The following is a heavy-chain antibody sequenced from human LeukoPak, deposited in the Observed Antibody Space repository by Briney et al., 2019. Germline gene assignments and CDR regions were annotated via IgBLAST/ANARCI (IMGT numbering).Heavy chain of an antibody. CDR1: GFTFSSYV. J-gene: IGHJ6*02. CDR3: AKDCGGDCYSYYYYYGMDV. V-gene: IGHV3-30*18. Sequence: PGGSLRLSCAASGFTFSSYVMHWVRQAPGKGLEWVAVISYDGTNKYYADSVKGRFTISRDNSKNTLYLQMNSLRAEDTAVYYCAKDCGGDCYSYYYYYGMDVWGQGTTVTVSS. CDR2: ISYDGTNK. D-gene: IGHD2-21*02.